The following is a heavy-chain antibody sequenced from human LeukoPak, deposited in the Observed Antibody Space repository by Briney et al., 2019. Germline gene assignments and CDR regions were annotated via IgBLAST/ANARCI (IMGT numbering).Heavy chain of an antibody. Sequence: ASVKVSCKASGYTFTSYGISWVRQAPGQGLEWMGWISAYNGNTNYAQKLQGRVTMTTDTSTSTAYMELRSLRSDDTAVYYCARDPWVDSPYGELYFDYWGQGTLVTVSS. CDR2: ISAYNGNT. V-gene: IGHV1-18*01. CDR3: ARDPWVDSPYGELYFDY. CDR1: GYTFTSYG. D-gene: IGHD4-17*01. J-gene: IGHJ4*02.